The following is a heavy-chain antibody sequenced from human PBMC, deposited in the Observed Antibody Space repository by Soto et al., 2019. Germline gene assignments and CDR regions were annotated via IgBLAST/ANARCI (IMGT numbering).Heavy chain of an antibody. J-gene: IGHJ3*02. Sequence: QITLKESGPTLVKPTQTLTLTCTFSGFSLSTSGVGVGWIRQPPGKALEWLALIYWDDDKRYSPSLKSRLTILKDTSKNQVVLTMTNMDPVDTATYYCAHSSVVTPPIGAFDIWGQGTMVTVSS. V-gene: IGHV2-5*02. CDR3: AHSSVVTPPIGAFDI. CDR2: IYWDDDK. D-gene: IGHD2-21*02. CDR1: GFSLSTSGVG.